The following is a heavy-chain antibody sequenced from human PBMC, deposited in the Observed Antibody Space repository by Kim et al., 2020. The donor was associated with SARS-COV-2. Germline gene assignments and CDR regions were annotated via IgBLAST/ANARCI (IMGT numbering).Heavy chain of an antibody. CDR2: IYYSGST. D-gene: IGHD3-3*01. CDR1: GGSISSYY. CDR3: ARQGRVTIFGVENWFDP. J-gene: IGHJ5*02. V-gene: IGHV4-59*08. Sequence: SETLSLTCTVSGGSISSYYWSWIRQPPGKGLEWIGYIYYSGSTNYNPSLKSRVTISVDTSKNQFSLKLSSVTAADTAVYYCARQGRVTIFGVENWFDPWGQGTLVTVSS.